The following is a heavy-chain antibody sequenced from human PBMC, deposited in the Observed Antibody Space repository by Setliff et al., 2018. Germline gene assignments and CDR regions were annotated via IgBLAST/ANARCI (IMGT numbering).Heavy chain of an antibody. D-gene: IGHD3-16*01. J-gene: IGHJ4*02. V-gene: IGHV3-11*04. CDR2: ISRGGNTI. CDR3: ARDFGSHFFDY. Sequence: PGGSLRLSCAASGFTFSDYYMNWIRQAPGKGLEWVPYISRGGNTIYYADSVKGRFTISRDNAKNSLYLQMNSLRAEDTAVYYCARDFGSHFFDYWGQGTLVTVSS. CDR1: GFTFSDYY.